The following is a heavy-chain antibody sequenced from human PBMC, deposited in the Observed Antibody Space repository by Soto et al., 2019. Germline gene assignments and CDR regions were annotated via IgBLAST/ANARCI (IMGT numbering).Heavy chain of an antibody. D-gene: IGHD3-22*01. CDR1: GYTFTSYA. CDR3: ARGSGYYYWDDY. CDR2: INAGNGDT. Sequence: VASVKVSCKASGYTFTSYAIHWVRQAPGQRLEWMGWINAGNGDTKYSQKFQGRVTITRDTSASTAYMELSSLRSEDTAVYYCARGSGYYYWDDYWGQGTLVTVSS. V-gene: IGHV1-3*01. J-gene: IGHJ4*02.